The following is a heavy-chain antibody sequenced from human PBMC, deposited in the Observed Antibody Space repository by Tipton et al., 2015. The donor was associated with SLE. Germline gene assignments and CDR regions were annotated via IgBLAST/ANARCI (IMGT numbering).Heavy chain of an antibody. J-gene: IGHJ3*02. CDR2: IHYSGTT. CDR1: GGSISGYY. V-gene: IGHV4-59*01. CDR3: ARDYYGSGFDAFDI. D-gene: IGHD3-10*01. Sequence: TLSLTCAVSGGSISGYYWSWIRQPPGKELEWIGYIHYSGTTDYNPSLRSRVTMSIDTSRNQFSLNLNSVTAADTAVYYCARDYYGSGFDAFDIWGQGTMVTVSS.